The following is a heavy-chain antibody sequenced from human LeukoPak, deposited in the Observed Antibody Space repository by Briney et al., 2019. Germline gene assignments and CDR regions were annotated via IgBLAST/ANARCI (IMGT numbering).Heavy chain of an antibody. CDR3: ATEWVVTRYFDY. D-gene: IGHD4-23*01. Sequence: SETLSLTCTVSGGSISSSSYYWGWIRQPPGKGLEWIGSIHYSGSTYYNPSLKSRVTISVDTSKNQFSLKLSSVTAADTAVYYCATEWVVTRYFDYWGQGTLVTVSS. V-gene: IGHV4-39*07. J-gene: IGHJ4*02. CDR1: GGSISSSSYY. CDR2: IHYSGST.